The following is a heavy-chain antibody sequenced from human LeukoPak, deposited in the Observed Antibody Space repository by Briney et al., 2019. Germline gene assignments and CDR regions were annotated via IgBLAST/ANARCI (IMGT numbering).Heavy chain of an antibody. V-gene: IGHV3-30*02. CDR2: IRYDGSNK. J-gene: IGHJ3*02. CDR1: GFNFNYYG. Sequence: GGSLRLSCAASGFNFNYYGMHWVRQAPGKGLEWVAFIRYDGSNKYYADSVKGRFTISRDNSENTLYMQMNSLRVEDTAVYYCAKGLHSSSWNDAFDIWGQGTTVTVSS. CDR3: AKGLHSSSWNDAFDI. D-gene: IGHD6-13*01.